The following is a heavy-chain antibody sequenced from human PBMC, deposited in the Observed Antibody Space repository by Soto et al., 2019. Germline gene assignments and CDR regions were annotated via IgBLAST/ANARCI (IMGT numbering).Heavy chain of an antibody. D-gene: IGHD5-18*01. CDR3: ARGLASGYSYGFDY. CDR2: ISSSSSYI. CDR1: GFTFSSYS. Sequence: EVQLVESGGGLVKPGGFLRLSCAASGFTFSSYSMNWVRQAPGKGLEWVSSISSSSSYIYYADSVKGRFTIPRDNAKNSLYLQMNSLRAEDTAVYYCARGLASGYSYGFDYWGQGTLVTVSS. J-gene: IGHJ4*02. V-gene: IGHV3-21*01.